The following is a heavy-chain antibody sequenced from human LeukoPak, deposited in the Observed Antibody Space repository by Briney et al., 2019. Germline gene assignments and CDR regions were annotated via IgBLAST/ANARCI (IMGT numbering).Heavy chain of an antibody. Sequence: GGSLRLSCAASGFTFSSYAMSWVRQAPGKGLEWVSTVDVSGGTTYYADSVKGRFTISRDNSKNTLYLQMNSLRADDTAVYYCAKDQTPYSWGQGTLITVSS. CDR3: AKDQTPYS. V-gene: IGHV3-23*01. CDR1: GFTFSSYA. J-gene: IGHJ4*02. CDR2: VDVSGGTT. D-gene: IGHD4-23*01.